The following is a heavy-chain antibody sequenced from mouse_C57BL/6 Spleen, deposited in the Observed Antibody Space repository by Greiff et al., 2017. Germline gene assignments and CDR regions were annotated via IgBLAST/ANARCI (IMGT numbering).Heavy chain of an antibody. CDR3: ARLGDYDEDWYFDV. J-gene: IGHJ1*03. D-gene: IGHD2-4*01. CDR2: INPSNGGT. V-gene: IGHV1-53*01. CDR1: GYTFTSYW. Sequence: QVQLQQPGTELVKPGASVKLSCKASGYTFTSYWMHWVKQRPGPGLEWIGNINPSNGGTNYNEKFKSKATLTVDKSSSTAYMQLSSLTSEDSAVYYCARLGDYDEDWYFDVWGTGTTVTVSS.